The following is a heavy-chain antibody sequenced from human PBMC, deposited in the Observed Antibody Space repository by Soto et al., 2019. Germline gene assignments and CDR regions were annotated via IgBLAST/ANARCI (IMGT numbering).Heavy chain of an antibody. CDR1: GFTFSSDW. CDR3: TRVPFYASS. V-gene: IGHV3-74*01. J-gene: IGHJ4*02. D-gene: IGHD6-13*01. Sequence: GGSLRLSCAASGFTFSSDWMHWVRQAPGKGLVWVSRINSDGSSSGYADSVKGRFTISRDNAKNTLYLQMNSLRAEDTALYYCTRVPFYASSWGQGTLVTVSS. CDR2: INSDGSSS.